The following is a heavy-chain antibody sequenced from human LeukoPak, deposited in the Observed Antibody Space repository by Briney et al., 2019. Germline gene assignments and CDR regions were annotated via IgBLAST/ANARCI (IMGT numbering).Heavy chain of an antibody. Sequence: GGSLRLSCVASGFTFNTYAIHWVRQAPGKGLEWVAVISYDGSNKYYEDSVKGRFTISRDNSKNTLYLQMNSLRDEDMAVYYCAREEWYYFDYWGQGTRVTVSS. V-gene: IGHV3-30-3*01. D-gene: IGHD3-3*01. CDR3: AREEWYYFDY. CDR1: GFTFNTYA. J-gene: IGHJ4*02. CDR2: ISYDGSNK.